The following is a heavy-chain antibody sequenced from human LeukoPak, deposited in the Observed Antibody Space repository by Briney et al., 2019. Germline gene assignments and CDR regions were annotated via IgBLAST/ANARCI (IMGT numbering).Heavy chain of an antibody. CDR3: ARGFGSSSPHFDY. Sequence: GGSLKISCKGSGYSFTSYWIGWVRQMPGKGLEWMGIIYPGDSDTRYSPSFQGQVTISADKSISTAYLQWSSLKASDTAMYCCARGFGSSSPHFDYWGQGTLVTVSS. V-gene: IGHV5-51*01. CDR1: GYSFTSYW. J-gene: IGHJ4*02. D-gene: IGHD6-6*01. CDR2: IYPGDSDT.